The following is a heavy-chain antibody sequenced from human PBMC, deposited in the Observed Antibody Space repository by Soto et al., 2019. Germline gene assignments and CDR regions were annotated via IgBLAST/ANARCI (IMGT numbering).Heavy chain of an antibody. V-gene: IGHV1-58*02. D-gene: IGHD3-10*01. J-gene: IGHJ3*02. CDR3: AAPAGHGSGSYYNEMGAFDI. CDR2: IVVGSGNT. CDR1: GFTFTSSA. Sequence: ASVKVSCKASGFTFTSSAMQWVRQARGQRLEWIGWIVVGSGNTNYAQKFQERVTITRDMSTSTAYMELSSLRSEDTAVYYCAAPAGHGSGSYYNEMGAFDIWGQGTMVTVSS.